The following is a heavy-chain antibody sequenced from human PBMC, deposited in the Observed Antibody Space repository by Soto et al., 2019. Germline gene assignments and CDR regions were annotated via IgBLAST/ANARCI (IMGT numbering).Heavy chain of an antibody. J-gene: IGHJ3*02. CDR1: GYSFTSYW. CDR2: IYPGDSDT. V-gene: IGHV5-51*01. Sequence: PGESLKISCKGSGYSFTSYWIGWVRQMPGKGLEWMGIIYPGDSDTRYSPSFQGQVTISADKSISTAYLQWSSLKASDTAMYYCARHPLSSDGVSDASDIWGQGTMVTVSS. D-gene: IGHD6-25*01. CDR3: ARHPLSSDGVSDASDI.